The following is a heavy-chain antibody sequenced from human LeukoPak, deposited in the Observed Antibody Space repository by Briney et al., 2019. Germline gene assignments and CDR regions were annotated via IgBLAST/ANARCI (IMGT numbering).Heavy chain of an antibody. CDR2: IYYSGNT. CDR1: SDSISGYY. CDR3: ARDRYDILSGYYDSNWFGP. D-gene: IGHD3-9*01. J-gene: IGHJ5*02. V-gene: IGHV4-59*12. Sequence: SETLSLTCSVSSDSISGYYWSWLRQPPGKGLEWIGYIYYSGNTYYNPSLKSRVTISLDTSKNQFSLTLSSVTAADTAVSYCARDRYDILSGYYDSNWFGPWGQRTLVTVSS.